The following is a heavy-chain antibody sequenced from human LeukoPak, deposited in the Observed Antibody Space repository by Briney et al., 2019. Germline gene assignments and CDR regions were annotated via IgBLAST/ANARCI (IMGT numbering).Heavy chain of an antibody. D-gene: IGHD3-9*01. V-gene: IGHV4-59*01. CDR1: GGSISSYY. CDR2: IYYSGST. Sequence: SETLSLTCTVSGGSISSYYWSWIRQPPGKGLEWIGYIYYSGSTNYNPSLKSRVTISVDTSKNQFSLKLSSVTAADTAAYYCARGGLFDRRYYGMDVWGQGTTVTVSS. J-gene: IGHJ6*02. CDR3: ARGGLFDRRYYGMDV.